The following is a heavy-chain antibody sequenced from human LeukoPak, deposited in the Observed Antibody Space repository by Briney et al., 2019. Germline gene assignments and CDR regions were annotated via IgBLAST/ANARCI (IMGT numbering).Heavy chain of an antibody. J-gene: IGHJ6*02. CDR1: GGSISSYY. Sequence: SETLSLTCTVSGGSISSYYWSWIRQPAGKGLEWIGRIYTSGSTNYNPSLKSRVTMSVDTSKNQFSLKLSSVTAADTAVYYCARVSVAGTPYYYGMDVWGQGTTVTVSS. V-gene: IGHV4-4*07. D-gene: IGHD6-19*01. CDR2: IYTSGST. CDR3: ARVSVAGTPYYYGMDV.